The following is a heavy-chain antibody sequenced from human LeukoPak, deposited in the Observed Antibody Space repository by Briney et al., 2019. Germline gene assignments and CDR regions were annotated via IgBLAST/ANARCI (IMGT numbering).Heavy chain of an antibody. Sequence: GGSLRLSCAASGFTFSSYSMNWVRQAPGKGLEWVSYISSSSSTIYYADSVKGRFTISRDNAKNSLYLQMNSLRAEDTAVYYCARVVRGDNVLRFLEWSHYYYYYYMDVWGKGTTVTVSS. CDR1: GFTFSSYS. CDR3: ARVVRGDNVLRFLEWSHYYYYYYMDV. V-gene: IGHV3-48*01. CDR2: ISSSSSTI. J-gene: IGHJ6*03. D-gene: IGHD3-3*01.